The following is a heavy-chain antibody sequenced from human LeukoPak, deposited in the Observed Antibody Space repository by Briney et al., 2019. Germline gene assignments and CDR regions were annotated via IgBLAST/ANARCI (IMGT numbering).Heavy chain of an antibody. V-gene: IGHV4-34*01. Sequence: SETLSLTCAVYGGSFSGYYWSWIRQPPGKGLEWIGEINHSGSTNYNPSLKSRVTISVDTSKNQFSLKLTSVTAADTAVYFCARNYYGSGSSSDYWGQGTLVTVSS. D-gene: IGHD3-10*01. J-gene: IGHJ4*02. CDR1: GGSFSGYY. CDR3: ARNYYGSGSSSDY. CDR2: INHSGST.